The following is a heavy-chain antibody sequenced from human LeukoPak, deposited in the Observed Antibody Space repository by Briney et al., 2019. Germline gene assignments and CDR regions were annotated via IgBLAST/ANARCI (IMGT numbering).Heavy chain of an antibody. CDR2: LYYSGST. CDR3: ARDRYDSSGYWYFDL. V-gene: IGHV4-59*01. CDR1: GGSNSSYY. D-gene: IGHD3-22*01. Sequence: PSETLSLTCTVSGGSNSSYYWSWIRQPPAKGLEWIGYLYYSGSTNYNPSLKSRVTISVDTSKNQFSLKLSSVTAADTAVYYCARDRYDSSGYWYFDLWGRGTLVTVSS. J-gene: IGHJ2*01.